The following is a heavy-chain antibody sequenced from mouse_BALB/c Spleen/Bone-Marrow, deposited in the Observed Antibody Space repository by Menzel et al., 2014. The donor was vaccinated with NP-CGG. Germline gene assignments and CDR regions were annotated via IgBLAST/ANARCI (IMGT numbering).Heavy chain of an antibody. J-gene: IGHJ2*01. Sequence: EVNLVESGGGLVQPGGSLKLSCAASGFTFSGYGMSWVRQTPDKGLKLVATISGSGSSTYYPDSVKGRFTISRDNARNTLYLQMSSLKSEDTAMYYCARGRDWFDYWGQGTTLTVSS. CDR2: ISGSGSST. CDR1: GFTFSGYG. CDR3: ARGRDWFDY. D-gene: IGHD3-3*01. V-gene: IGHV5-6-3*01.